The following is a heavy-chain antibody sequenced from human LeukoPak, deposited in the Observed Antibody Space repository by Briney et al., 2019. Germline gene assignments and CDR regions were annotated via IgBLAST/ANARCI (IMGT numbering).Heavy chain of an antibody. Sequence: QSGGSLRLSCAASGFTFSSYSMNWVRQAPGKGLEWVSYISSSRSTIYYADSVKGRLSISRDKAKNSLYLQMNSLRAEDTAVYYCARDYYDSSGYPSAPPGLGGQGTLVTVSS. J-gene: IGHJ4*02. CDR1: GFTFSSYS. CDR3: ARDYYDSSGYPSAPPGL. CDR2: ISSSRSTI. D-gene: IGHD3-22*01. V-gene: IGHV3-48*01.